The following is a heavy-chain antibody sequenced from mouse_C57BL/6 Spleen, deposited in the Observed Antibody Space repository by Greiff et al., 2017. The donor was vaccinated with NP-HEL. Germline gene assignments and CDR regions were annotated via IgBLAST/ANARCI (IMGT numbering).Heavy chain of an antibody. CDR3: AKPLYDGYYYYAMDY. CDR1: GFSLTSYG. CDR2: IWRGGST. Sequence: VHLVESGPGLVQPSQSLSITCTVSGFSLTSYGVHWVRQSPGKGLEWLGVIWRGGSTDYNAAFMSRLSITKDNSKSQVFFKMNSLQADDTAIYYCAKPLYDGYYYYAMDYWGQGTSVTVSS. D-gene: IGHD2-3*01. J-gene: IGHJ4*01. V-gene: IGHV2-5*01.